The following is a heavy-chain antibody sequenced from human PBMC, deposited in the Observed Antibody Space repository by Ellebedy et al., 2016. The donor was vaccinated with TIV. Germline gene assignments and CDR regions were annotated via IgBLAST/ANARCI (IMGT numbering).Heavy chain of an antibody. J-gene: IGHJ4*02. CDR3: VRAPRRFDY. CDR1: GYSLTSNG. CDR2: INTTTGNP. Sequence: ASVKVSCKASGYSLTSNGINWVRQAPGQGLEWRGWINTTTGNPTYAEDFTGRFVCSLDNSVNTAYLQISSLKPEDTAVYYCVRAPRRFDYWGQGTLVTVSS. V-gene: IGHV7-4-1*02.